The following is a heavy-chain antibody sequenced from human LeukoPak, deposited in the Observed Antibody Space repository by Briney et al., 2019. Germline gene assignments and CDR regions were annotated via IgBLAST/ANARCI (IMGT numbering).Heavy chain of an antibody. J-gene: IGHJ4*02. CDR3: ARVSSSSSPEAPLRY. CDR2: INPNSGGT. D-gene: IGHD6-6*01. V-gene: IGHV1-2*04. Sequence: ASVKVSCKASGYTFTGYYMHWVRQAPGQGLEWMGWINPNSGGTNYAQKFQGWVTMTRDTSISTAYMELSRLRSDDTAVYYCARVSSSSSPEAPLRYWGQGTLVTVSS. CDR1: GYTFTGYY.